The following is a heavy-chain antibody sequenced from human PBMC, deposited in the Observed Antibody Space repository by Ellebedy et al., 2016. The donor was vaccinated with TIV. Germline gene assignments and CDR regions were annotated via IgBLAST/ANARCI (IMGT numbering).Heavy chain of an antibody. V-gene: IGHV3-23*01. CDR3: AKRASYYFDY. Sequence: GESLKISCEASGFTFSTYDMSWVRQAPGKGLECVSAISGTSGRTYYVDSVKGRFTISRDNSKNTLYLQVNSLRAEETAMYYCAKRASYYFDYWGQGTLVTVSS. D-gene: IGHD1-26*01. J-gene: IGHJ4*02. CDR1: GFTFSTYD. CDR2: ISGTSGRT.